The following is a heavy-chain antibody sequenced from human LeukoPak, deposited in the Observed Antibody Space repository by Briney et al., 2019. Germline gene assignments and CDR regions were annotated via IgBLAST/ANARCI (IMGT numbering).Heavy chain of an antibody. CDR2: IYYSGST. D-gene: IGHD3-10*01. CDR1: GGSISSYY. Sequence: SETLSLTCTVSGGSISSYYWCWIRQPPGKGLEWIGYIYYSGSTNYNPSLKSRVTISVDTSKNQFSLKLSSVTAADTAVYYCARSYSTITMVRGFDPWGQGTLVTVSS. J-gene: IGHJ5*02. V-gene: IGHV4-59*01. CDR3: ARSYSTITMVRGFDP.